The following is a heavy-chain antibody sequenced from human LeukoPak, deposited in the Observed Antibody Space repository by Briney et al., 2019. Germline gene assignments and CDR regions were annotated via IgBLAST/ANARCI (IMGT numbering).Heavy chain of an antibody. Sequence: ASVKVSCKAPGDTFTSSGISWVRQAPGQGLEWMGWIYNYNDNTNYAQKFQGRVSMTTDTSTSTAYMELRSLTSDDTAVYYCARVVIEYYSYYYMDVWGKGTTVTVSS. D-gene: IGHD2-21*01. CDR3: ARVVIEYYSYYYMDV. CDR2: IYNYNDNT. V-gene: IGHV1-18*01. CDR1: GDTFTSSG. J-gene: IGHJ6*03.